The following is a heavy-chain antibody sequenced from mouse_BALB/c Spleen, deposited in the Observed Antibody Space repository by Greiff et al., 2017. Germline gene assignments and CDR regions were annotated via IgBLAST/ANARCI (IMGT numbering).Heavy chain of an antibody. CDR2: ISSGGSYT. V-gene: IGHV5-6*01. D-gene: IGHD1-1*01. J-gene: IGHJ4*01. CDR1: GFTFSSYG. Sequence: EVQGVESGGDLVKPGGSLKLSCAASGFTFSSYGMSWVRQTPDKRLEWVATISSGGSYTYYPDSVKGRFTISRDNAKNTLYLQMSSLKSEDTAMYYCARRGYGSSYEAMDYWGQGTSVTVSS. CDR3: ARRGYGSSYEAMDY.